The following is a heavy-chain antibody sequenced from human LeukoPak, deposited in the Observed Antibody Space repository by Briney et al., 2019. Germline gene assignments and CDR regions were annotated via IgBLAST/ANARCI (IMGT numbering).Heavy chain of an antibody. Sequence: PGGSLRLSCAASGFPFSSYGIHWVRQAPGKGLEWVAVIWYDGSTKYYADSVKGRFTISRDNAKNTLYLQMNSLRAEDTAVYYCARDPVGATGFDYWGQGTLVTVSS. CDR3: ARDPVGATGFDY. CDR1: GFPFSSYG. J-gene: IGHJ4*02. D-gene: IGHD1-26*01. CDR2: IWYDGSTK. V-gene: IGHV3-33*01.